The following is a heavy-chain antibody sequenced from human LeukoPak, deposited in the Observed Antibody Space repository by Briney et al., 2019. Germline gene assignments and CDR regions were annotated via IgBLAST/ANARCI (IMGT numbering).Heavy chain of an antibody. D-gene: IGHD4-17*01. CDR3: AREDPQATVPEGLDV. V-gene: IGHV4-59*01. CDR2: IYFSGTT. Sequence: SETLALTCTVSGGSIGNYYWRWLRQPPGKGLEWIGYIYFSGTTNINLSLKSRLTITVDNSKNQISLKLIYVIAVDTAAKFCAREDPQATVPEGLDVWGQGTTVTVSS. J-gene: IGHJ6*02. CDR1: GGSIGNYY.